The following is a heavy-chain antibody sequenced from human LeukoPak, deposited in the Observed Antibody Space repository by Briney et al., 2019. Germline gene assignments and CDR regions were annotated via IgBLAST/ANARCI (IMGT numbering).Heavy chain of an antibody. CDR1: GGTFSSYA. V-gene: IGHV1-24*01. CDR3: ATNVDYSDDY. J-gene: IGHJ4*02. CDR2: FDPEDGEP. Sequence: ASVKVSCKASGGTFSSYAISWVRQAPGKGLEWMGGFDPEDGEPIYAQRFQGRVTMTEDTSTDTAYMDLSSLRSDDTAVYYCATNVDYSDDYWGQGTLVTVSS. D-gene: IGHD4-11*01.